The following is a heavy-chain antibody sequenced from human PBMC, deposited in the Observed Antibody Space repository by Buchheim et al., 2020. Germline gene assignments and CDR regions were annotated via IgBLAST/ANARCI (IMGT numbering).Heavy chain of an antibody. CDR1: GGSISSGGYY. D-gene: IGHD3-10*01. CDR2: IYYSGST. V-gene: IGHV4-31*03. Sequence: QVQLQESGPGLVKPSQTLSLTCTVSGGSISSGGYYWSWIRQHPGKGLEWIGYIYYSGSTYYNPSLKSRVTISVDTSKNQFSLKLSSVTAADTAVYYCARDHLLRFGELLGGNYYYYGMDVWGQGTT. J-gene: IGHJ6*02. CDR3: ARDHLLRFGELLGGNYYYYGMDV.